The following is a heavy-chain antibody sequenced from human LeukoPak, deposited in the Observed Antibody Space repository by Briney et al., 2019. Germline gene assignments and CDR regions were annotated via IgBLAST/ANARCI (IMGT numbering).Heavy chain of an antibody. CDR1: GFTFSSYG. J-gene: IGHJ4*02. V-gene: IGHV3-30*18. CDR2: ISYDGSNK. Sequence: QPGRSLRLSCAASGFTFSSYGMHWVRQAPGKGVEWVAVISYDGSNKYYADSVKGRFTISRDNSKNTLYLQMNSLRAEDTAVYYCAKDPFDYWGQGTLVTVSS. CDR3: AKDPFDY.